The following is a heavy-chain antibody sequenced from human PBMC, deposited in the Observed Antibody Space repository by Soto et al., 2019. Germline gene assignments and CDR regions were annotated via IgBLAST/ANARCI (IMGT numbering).Heavy chain of an antibody. Sequence: GASVKVFCKASGYTFTGYYMHWVRQAPGQGLEWMGWINPNSGGTNYAQKFQGWVTMTRDTSISTAYMELSRLRSDDTAVYYCARDSSERYSELLDGMDVWGQGTTVTVSS. CDR1: GYTFTGYY. CDR3: ARDSSERYSELLDGMDV. CDR2: INPNSGGT. D-gene: IGHD5-12*01. V-gene: IGHV1-2*04. J-gene: IGHJ6*02.